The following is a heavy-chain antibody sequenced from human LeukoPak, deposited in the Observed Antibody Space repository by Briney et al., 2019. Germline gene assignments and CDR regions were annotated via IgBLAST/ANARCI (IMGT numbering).Heavy chain of an antibody. CDR1: GFTFSSYW. Sequence: GGSLRLSCAASGFTFSSYWMHWVRQAPGKGLVWVSRINGDGSSSTYADSVKGRFTISRDNAKNTLYLQMNSLRTEDTAVYYCTRNPGMDVWGQGTTVTVSS. CDR2: INGDGSSS. J-gene: IGHJ6*02. V-gene: IGHV3-74*01. CDR3: TRNPGMDV.